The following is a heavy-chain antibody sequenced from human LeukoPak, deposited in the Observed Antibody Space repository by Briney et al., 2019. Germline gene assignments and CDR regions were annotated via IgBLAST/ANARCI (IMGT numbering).Heavy chain of an antibody. CDR2: ISGSGGST. CDR1: GFTFSSYA. V-gene: IGHV3-23*01. Sequence: GGSPRLSCAASGFTFSSYAMSWVRQAPGKGLEWVSGISGSGGSTYYADSVKSRFTISRDNSKNTLYLQMNSLRAEDTAVYYCAKDGVTMVRGVISRSDYWGQGTLVTVSS. J-gene: IGHJ4*02. CDR3: AKDGVTMVRGVISRSDY. D-gene: IGHD3-10*01.